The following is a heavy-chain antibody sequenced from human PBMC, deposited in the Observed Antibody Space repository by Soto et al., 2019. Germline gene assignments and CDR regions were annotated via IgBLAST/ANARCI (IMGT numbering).Heavy chain of an antibody. CDR1: GFTSSSYW. Sequence: GGSLRLSCAASGFTSSSYWMSWVRQAPGKGLEWVANINQDGSEKYYVDSVKGRFTISRDNAKNSLYLQMNSLRAEDTAVYYCARLYYDILTGYSDWGQGTLVTVSS. J-gene: IGHJ4*02. CDR3: ARLYYDILTGYSD. CDR2: INQDGSEK. D-gene: IGHD3-9*01. V-gene: IGHV3-7*03.